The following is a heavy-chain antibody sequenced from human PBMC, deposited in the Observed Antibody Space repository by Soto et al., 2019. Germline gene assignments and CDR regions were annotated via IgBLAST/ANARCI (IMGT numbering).Heavy chain of an antibody. CDR3: AKGPSVGVTMIVVPGAFDI. CDR1: GFTFSSYG. Sequence: SLRLSCAASGFTFSSYGMHWVRQAPGKGLEWVAVISYDGSNKYYVDSVKGRFTISRDNSKNTLYLQMNSLRAEDTAVYYCAKGPSVGVTMIVVPGAFDIWGQGTMVTVSS. CDR2: ISYDGSNK. V-gene: IGHV3-30*18. D-gene: IGHD3-22*01. J-gene: IGHJ3*02.